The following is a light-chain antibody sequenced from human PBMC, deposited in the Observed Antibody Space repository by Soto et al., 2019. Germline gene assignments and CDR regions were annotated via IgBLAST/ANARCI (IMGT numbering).Light chain of an antibody. CDR2: GAS. V-gene: IGKV3-20*01. CDR3: QQYGSSPYT. Sequence: EIVLTQSPGTLSLSPGERATLSCRASQSVSSSYLAWYQQKPGQAPRLLIYGASSRATGIPDRFSGSGSGTDSTLTISRLEPEDFAVYYSQQYGSSPYTFGQGTMLEIK. J-gene: IGKJ2*01. CDR1: QSVSSSY.